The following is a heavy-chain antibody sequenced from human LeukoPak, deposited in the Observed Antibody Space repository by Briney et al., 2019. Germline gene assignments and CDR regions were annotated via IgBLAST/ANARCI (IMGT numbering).Heavy chain of an antibody. CDR2: ISGSGGST. V-gene: IGHV3-23*01. CDR3: AKVPYYYDSSGSLGYYFDY. J-gene: IGHJ4*02. CDR1: GFTFSSYA. Sequence: GGSLRLSCAASGFTFSSYAMSWVRQAPGKGLEWVSAISGSGGSTYYADSVKCRFTISRDNSKNTLYLQMNSLSAEDTAVYYCAKVPYYYDSSGSLGYYFDYWGQGTLVTVSS. D-gene: IGHD3-22*01.